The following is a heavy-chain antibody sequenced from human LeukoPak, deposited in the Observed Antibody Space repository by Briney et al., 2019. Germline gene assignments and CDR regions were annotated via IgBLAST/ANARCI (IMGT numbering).Heavy chain of an antibody. D-gene: IGHD1-26*01. CDR2: ISAYNGNT. CDR1: GYTFTSSG. Sequence: ASVKVSCKASGYTFTSSGISWMRQAPGQGLEWMGWISAYNGNTNYAQKLQGRLTMTTDTSTTTAYMELRSLRSDDTAVYYCARRRSGSYRDAFDIWGQGTMVTVSS. V-gene: IGHV1-18*01. CDR3: ARRRSGSYRDAFDI. J-gene: IGHJ3*02.